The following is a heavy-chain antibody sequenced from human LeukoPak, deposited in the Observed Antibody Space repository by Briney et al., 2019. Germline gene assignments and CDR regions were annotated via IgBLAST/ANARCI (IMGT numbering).Heavy chain of an antibody. J-gene: IGHJ5*02. CDR2: ISSSSSYI. CDR1: GFTFSSYS. CDR3: ARDLSLYCSGGSCYFNWFDP. Sequence: GGSLRLSCAASGFTFSSYSMNWVRQAPGKGLEWVSSISSSSSYIYYADSVKGRFTISRDNAKNSLYLQMNSLRAEDTAVYYCARDLSLYCSGGSCYFNWFDPWGQGTLVTVSS. D-gene: IGHD2-15*01. V-gene: IGHV3-21*01.